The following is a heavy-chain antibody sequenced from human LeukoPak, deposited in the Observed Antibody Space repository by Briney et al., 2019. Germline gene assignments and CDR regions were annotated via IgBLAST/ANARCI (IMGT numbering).Heavy chain of an antibody. CDR1: GFTFSTYG. J-gene: IGHJ4*02. D-gene: IGHD1-7*01. V-gene: IGHV3-30*02. CDR3: ARELELRGFDY. CDR2: IQYDGSNK. Sequence: PGGSLRLSCAASGFTFSTYGIHWVRQAPGKGLEWVAFIQYDGSNKYYADSVKGRFTISRDNSKSTLYLQMNSLRAEDTAVYYCARELELRGFDYWGQGTLVTVSS.